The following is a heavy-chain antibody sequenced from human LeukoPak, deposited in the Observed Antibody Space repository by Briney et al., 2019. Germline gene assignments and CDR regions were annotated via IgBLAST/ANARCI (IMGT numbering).Heavy chain of an antibody. Sequence: GSLILSCAASGFNFNSYTMSWVRQAPGKGLEWVAKMKEDGSEEYYVDSVKGRFTISRDNGKNSLFLQMDSLRAEDTAVYYCARGGARYFDSWGQGTLVTVSS. V-gene: IGHV3-7*01. CDR3: ARGGARYFDS. J-gene: IGHJ4*02. CDR2: MKEDGSEE. D-gene: IGHD3-16*01. CDR1: GFNFNSYT.